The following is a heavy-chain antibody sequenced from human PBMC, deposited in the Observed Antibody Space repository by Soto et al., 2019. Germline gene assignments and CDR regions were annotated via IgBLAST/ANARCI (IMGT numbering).Heavy chain of an antibody. Sequence: SETLSLTCTVSGGSISSYYWSWIRQPPGKGLEWIGYIYYSGSTNYNPSLKSRVTISVDTSKNQFSLKLSSVTAADTAVYYCARIPSYYDFWSGYYQANYYYDGIHVGGPGTTPTVYS. CDR2: IYYSGST. CDR3: ARIPSYYDFWSGYYQANYYYDGIHV. CDR1: GGSISSYY. J-gene: IGHJ6*02. D-gene: IGHD3-3*01. V-gene: IGHV4-59*01.